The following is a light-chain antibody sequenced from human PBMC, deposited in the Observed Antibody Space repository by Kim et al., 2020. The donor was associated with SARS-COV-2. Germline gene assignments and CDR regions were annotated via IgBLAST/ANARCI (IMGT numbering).Light chain of an antibody. CDR2: RDN. J-gene: IGLJ2*01. Sequence: QTATPTCAGNSNNVGNQGASWLQQHQGHPPKLLSYRDNNRPSGISERLSASRSGNTASLTITGLQPEDEADYYCSAWDSGLDSVVFGGGTQLTVL. V-gene: IGLV10-54*01. CDR1: SNNVGNQG. CDR3: SAWDSGLDSVV.